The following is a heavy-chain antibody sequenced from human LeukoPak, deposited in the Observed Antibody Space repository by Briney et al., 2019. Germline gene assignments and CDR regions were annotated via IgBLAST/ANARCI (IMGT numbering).Heavy chain of an antibody. V-gene: IGHV3-21*04. J-gene: IGHJ6*03. CDR3: ARDPHSGNYGPYYYYYMDV. CDR2: ITNTGTYS. D-gene: IGHD1-26*01. Sequence: PGGSLRLSCATSGFIFSNYAVNWVRQAPGKALEWVSSITNTGTYSFYGDSVKGRFTISGDNARNSLYLQMNGLRPEDTAVYYCARDPHSGNYGPYYYYYMDVWGKGTTVTISS. CDR1: GFIFSNYA.